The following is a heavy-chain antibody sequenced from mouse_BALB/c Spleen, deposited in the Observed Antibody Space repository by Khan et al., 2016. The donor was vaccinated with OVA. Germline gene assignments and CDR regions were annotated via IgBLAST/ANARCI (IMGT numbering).Heavy chain of an antibody. Sequence: LQQSGPGLVKPSQSLSLTCTVTGYSITSDYAWNWIRQFPGNKLVWMGYINYSGSTSYIPSLKSRISITRDTSKNQFFLQLNSVTTEDTATYYCAYGSSYWYFDVWGAGTTVTVSS. J-gene: IGHJ1*01. D-gene: IGHD1-1*01. CDR2: INYSGST. CDR3: AYGSSYWYFDV. V-gene: IGHV3-2*02. CDR1: GYSITSDYA.